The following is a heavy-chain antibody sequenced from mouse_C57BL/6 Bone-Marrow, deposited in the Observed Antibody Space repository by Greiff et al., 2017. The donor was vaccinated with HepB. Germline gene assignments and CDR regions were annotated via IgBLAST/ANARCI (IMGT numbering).Heavy chain of an antibody. CDR2: ISDGGSYT. J-gene: IGHJ3*01. V-gene: IGHV5-4*03. CDR3: TIYYYGSSYSAY. D-gene: IGHD1-1*01. Sequence: EVKLMESGGGLVKPGGSLKLSCAASGFTFSSYAMSWVRQTPEKRLEWVATISDGGSYTYYPDNVKGRFTISRDNARNTLYLQMSSLKSEDTAMYYCTIYYYGSSYSAYWGQGTLVTVSA. CDR1: GFTFSSYA.